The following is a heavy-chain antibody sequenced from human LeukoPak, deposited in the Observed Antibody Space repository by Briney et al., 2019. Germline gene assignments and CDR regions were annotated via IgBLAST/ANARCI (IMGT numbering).Heavy chain of an antibody. CDR1: GFTVSSNY. V-gene: IGHV3-53*01. CDR2: IYVDGTT. J-gene: IGHJ4*02. Sequence: PGGSLRLSCAASGFTVSSNYMSWVRQAPGKGLEWVSVIYVDGTTYYADSVKGRFTISRDNAKNSLYLQMNSLRAEDTAVYYCARDISSSVDYWGQGTLVTVSS. CDR3: ARDISSSVDY. D-gene: IGHD6-6*01.